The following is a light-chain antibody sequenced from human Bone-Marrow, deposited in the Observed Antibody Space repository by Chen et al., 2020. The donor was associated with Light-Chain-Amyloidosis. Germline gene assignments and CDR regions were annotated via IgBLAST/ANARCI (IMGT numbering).Light chain of an antibody. V-gene: IGKV3-11*01. J-gene: IGKJ2*01. CDR1: QSVGAY. CDR3: QQRSSWPPT. Sequence: EVVLSQSPATLSLSPGERATLSCRASQSVGAYLAWYQHKPGLAPRLLIYDATDRATGIPARFSGSGSGTDFTLTISSLEPEDFATYFCQQRSSWPPTFGLGIKLEIK. CDR2: DAT.